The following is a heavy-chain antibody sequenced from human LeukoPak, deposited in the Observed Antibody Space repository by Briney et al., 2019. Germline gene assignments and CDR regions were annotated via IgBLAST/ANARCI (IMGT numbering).Heavy chain of an antibody. D-gene: IGHD3-22*01. Sequence: ASVKVSCKASGYTFTGYYMHWVRQAPGQGLEWMGWINPNSGGTNYAQKFQGRVTMTRDTSISTAYMELSRLRSDDTAVYYCATNAGHYYDSSGYDAFDIWGQGTMVTVSS. CDR3: ATNAGHYYDSSGYDAFDI. J-gene: IGHJ3*02. V-gene: IGHV1-2*02. CDR1: GYTFTGYY. CDR2: INPNSGGT.